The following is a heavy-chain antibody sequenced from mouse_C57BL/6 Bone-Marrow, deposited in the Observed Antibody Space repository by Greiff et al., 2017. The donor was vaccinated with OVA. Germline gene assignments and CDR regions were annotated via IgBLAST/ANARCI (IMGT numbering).Heavy chain of an antibody. J-gene: IGHJ3*01. CDR1: GYAFSSSW. V-gene: IGHV1-82*01. CDR2: IYPGDGDT. CDR3: ARPLPFAY. Sequence: VQLQQSGPELMKPGASVKISCKASGYAFSSSWMNWVKQRPGKGLEWIGRIYPGDGDTNYNGKFKGKATLTADKSSSTAYMQLSSLTSEDSAVYFCARPLPFAYWGQGTLVTVSA.